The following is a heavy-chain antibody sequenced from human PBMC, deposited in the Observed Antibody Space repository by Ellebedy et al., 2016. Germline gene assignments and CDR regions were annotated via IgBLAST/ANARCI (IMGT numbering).Heavy chain of an antibody. CDR3: AREGTTGTTGGESDAFDI. CDR1: GYTFTGYY. Sequence: ASVKVSXKASGYTFTGYYMHWVRQAPGQGLEWMGWINPNSGGTNYAQKFQGRVTMTRDTSISTAYMELSRLRSDDTAVYYCAREGTTGTTGGESDAFDIWGQGTMVTVSS. D-gene: IGHD1-1*01. V-gene: IGHV1-2*02. J-gene: IGHJ3*02. CDR2: INPNSGGT.